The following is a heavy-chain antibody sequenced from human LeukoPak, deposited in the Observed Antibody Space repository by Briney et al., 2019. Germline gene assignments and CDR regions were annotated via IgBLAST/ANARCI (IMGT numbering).Heavy chain of an antibody. CDR1: GASISSYY. CDR2: IFYNGST. CDR3: ASGPYPAAGTDHQFDY. J-gene: IGHJ4*02. D-gene: IGHD6-13*01. Sequence: SSETLSLTCTVSGASISSYYWSWIRQPPGKGLEWIGYIFYNGSTLYNPSLQSRVTISVDTSKNQFSLKLTSVTAADTAVYYCASGPYPAAGTDHQFDYWGQGTLVTVSS. V-gene: IGHV4-59*01.